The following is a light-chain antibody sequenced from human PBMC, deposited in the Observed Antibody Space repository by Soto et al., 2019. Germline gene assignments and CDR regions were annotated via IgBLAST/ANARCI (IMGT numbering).Light chain of an antibody. Sequence: QSVLTQPASVSGSPGESITISCTGTSSDVGSFKLVSWYQHHPGKAPKLLIYDVYNRHSGVSNRFSGSKSANTASLTISGLQAEDEADYYCCSYVGSSTLVFGGGTQLTVL. V-gene: IGLV2-23*02. J-gene: IGLJ3*02. CDR3: CSYVGSSTLV. CDR1: SSDVGSFKL. CDR2: DVY.